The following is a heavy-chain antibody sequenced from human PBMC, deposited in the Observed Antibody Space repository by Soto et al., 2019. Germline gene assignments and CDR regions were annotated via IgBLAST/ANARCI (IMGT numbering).Heavy chain of an antibody. D-gene: IGHD1-7*01. CDR1: GGSISSYY. CDR2: IYYSGST. J-gene: IGHJ4*02. Sequence: QVQLQESGPGLVKPSETLSLTCTVSGGSISSYYWSWIRQPPGKGLEWIGYIYYSGSTNYNPSLKSGATKPVNPPKNRSSLKLTSGTAADPAVYYWGEGNYRNNVGGQGTLVTVPS. V-gene: IGHV4-59*08. CDR3: GEGNYRNNV.